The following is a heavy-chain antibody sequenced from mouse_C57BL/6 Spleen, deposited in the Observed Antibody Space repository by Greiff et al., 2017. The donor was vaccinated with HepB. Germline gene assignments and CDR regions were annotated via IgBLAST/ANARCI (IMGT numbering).Heavy chain of an antibody. D-gene: IGHD2-3*01. Sequence: VQLQQSGPVLVKPGASVKMSCKASGYTFTDYYMNWVKQSHGKSLEWIGVINPYNGGTSYNQKFKGKATLTVDKSSSTAYMELNSLTSEDSAVYYCAPGYSWFAYWGQGTLVTVSA. J-gene: IGHJ3*01. CDR2: INPYNGGT. CDR3: APGYSWFAY. CDR1: GYTFTDYY. V-gene: IGHV1-19*01.